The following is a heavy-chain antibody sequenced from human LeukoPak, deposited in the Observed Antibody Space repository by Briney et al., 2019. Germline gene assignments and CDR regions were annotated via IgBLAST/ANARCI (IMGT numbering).Heavy chain of an antibody. J-gene: IGHJ4*02. V-gene: IGHV4-59*01. CDR1: SGSISSYF. Sequence: SETLSLTCTVSSGSISSYFWSWIRQPPGKGLEWIGYIYYSGSTNYNPSLKSRVTISVDTSKNQFSLKLSSVTAADTAVYYCARGEYSSSSPDYWGQGTLVTVSS. CDR3: ARGEYSSSSPDY. CDR2: IYYSGST. D-gene: IGHD6-6*01.